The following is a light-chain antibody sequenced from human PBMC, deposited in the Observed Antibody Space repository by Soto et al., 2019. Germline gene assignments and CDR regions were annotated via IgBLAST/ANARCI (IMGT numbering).Light chain of an antibody. CDR2: DAS. CDR1: QSVNSY. V-gene: IGKV3-11*01. Sequence: EIVLTQSPATLSLSPGERATLSCRASQSVNSYLAWYQQRPGQAPRLLIYDASNRATGIPARFSGSGSGTAFSLTTSSLEPEDFAIYYCQQRNSWPPPTFGGGTRVDMK. CDR3: QQRNSWPPPT. J-gene: IGKJ4*01.